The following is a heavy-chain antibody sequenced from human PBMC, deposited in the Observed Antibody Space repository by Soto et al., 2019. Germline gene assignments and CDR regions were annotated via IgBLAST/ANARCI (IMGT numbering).Heavy chain of an antibody. Sequence: GGSLRLSCVASGVTFGSRAMSWVRQAPGKGLEWVSAISGSGGSTYYADSVKGRFTISRDNSKNTLYLQMNSLRAEDTAVYYCANPGAYCSSTSCYTDWFDPWGQGTLVTVSS. V-gene: IGHV3-23*01. D-gene: IGHD2-2*02. CDR3: ANPGAYCSSTSCYTDWFDP. CDR2: ISGSGGST. CDR1: GVTFGSRA. J-gene: IGHJ5*02.